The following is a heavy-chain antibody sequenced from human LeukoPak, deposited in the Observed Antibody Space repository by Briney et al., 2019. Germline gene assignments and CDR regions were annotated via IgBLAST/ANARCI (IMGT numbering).Heavy chain of an antibody. D-gene: IGHD3-10*01. J-gene: IGHJ6*03. CDR2: IYYSGST. CDR1: GGSISSSSYY. V-gene: IGHV4-39*01. CDR3: AKGAMVRGVIKGYYMDV. Sequence: SETLSLTCTDSGGSISSSSYYWGWIRQPPGKGLEWIGSIYYSGSTYYNPSLKSRVTISVDTSKNQFSLKLSSVTAADTAVYYCAKGAMVRGVIKGYYMDVWGKGTTVTVSS.